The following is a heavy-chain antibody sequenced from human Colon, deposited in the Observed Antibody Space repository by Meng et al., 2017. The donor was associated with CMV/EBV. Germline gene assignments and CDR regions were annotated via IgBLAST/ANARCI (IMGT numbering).Heavy chain of an antibody. CDR2: IDRDGSDI. CDR3: AGKWS. J-gene: IGHJ5*02. CDR1: GFNFNNNW. Sequence: GGSLRLSCAASGFNFNNNWMHWVRQAPGGGLVWLSRIDRDGSDIIYADSVKGRFTVSRDNDRNIIYLQMNNLRDEDTALYYCAGKWSWGQGTLVTVSS. V-gene: IGHV3-74*01. D-gene: IGHD2-8*01.